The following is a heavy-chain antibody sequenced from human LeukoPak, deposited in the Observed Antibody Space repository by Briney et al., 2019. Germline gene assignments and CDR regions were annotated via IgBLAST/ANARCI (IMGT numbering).Heavy chain of an antibody. CDR3: ARGYCSRTSCYTFDY. J-gene: IGHJ4*02. CDR2: INHSGST. D-gene: IGHD2-2*02. CDR1: GGSFSGYY. V-gene: IGHV4-34*01. Sequence: NPSETLSLTCAVYGGSFSGYYWSWIRQPPGKGLEWIGEINHSGSTNYNPSLKSRVTISVDTSKNQFSLKLSSVTAADTAVYYCARGYCSRTSCYTFDYWGQGTLVTVSS.